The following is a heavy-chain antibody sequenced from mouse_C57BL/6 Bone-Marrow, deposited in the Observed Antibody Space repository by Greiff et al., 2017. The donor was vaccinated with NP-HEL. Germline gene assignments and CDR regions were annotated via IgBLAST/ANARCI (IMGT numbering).Heavy chain of an antibody. CDR3: ARHYYYYGSSPFYYAMDY. Sequence: QVQLQQPGAELVKPGASVKLSCKASGYTFTSYWMHWVKQRPGQGLEWIGMIHPNSGSTNYNEKFKSKATLTVDKSSSTAYMQLSSLTSEDSAVYYCARHYYYYGSSPFYYAMDYWGQGTAVTVSS. CDR2: IHPNSGST. CDR1: GYTFTSYW. J-gene: IGHJ4*01. D-gene: IGHD1-1*01. V-gene: IGHV1-64*01.